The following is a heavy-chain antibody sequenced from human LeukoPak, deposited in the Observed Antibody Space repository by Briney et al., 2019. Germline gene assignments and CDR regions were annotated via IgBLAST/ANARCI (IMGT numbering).Heavy chain of an antibody. CDR1: GYTFTSNY. Sequence: GASVKVSFKASGYTFTSNYMHWVRQAPGQGLEWMGIINPSGGSTSYAQKFQGRVTMTRDTSTSTVYMELSSLRSEDTAVYYCARDSSAYCSSTSCYYYYGMDVWGKGTTVTVSS. V-gene: IGHV1-46*01. J-gene: IGHJ6*04. D-gene: IGHD2-2*01. CDR2: INPSGGST. CDR3: ARDSSAYCSSTSCYYYYGMDV.